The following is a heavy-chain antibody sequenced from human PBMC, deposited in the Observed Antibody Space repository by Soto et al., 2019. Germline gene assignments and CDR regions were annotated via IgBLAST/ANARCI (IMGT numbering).Heavy chain of an antibody. V-gene: IGHV3-23*01. J-gene: IGHJ4*02. Sequence: PGGSLRLSCAASGFTFSSYDMSWVRQAPGKGLEWVSGVSASGSITSYADSAKGRFTISRDNAKNTVFLQMSSLRAEDTAVYFCAKGDCSGGRCYRGFDYWGQGTRVTVSS. CDR3: AKGDCSGGRCYRGFDY. D-gene: IGHD2-15*01. CDR1: GFTFSSYD. CDR2: VSASGSIT.